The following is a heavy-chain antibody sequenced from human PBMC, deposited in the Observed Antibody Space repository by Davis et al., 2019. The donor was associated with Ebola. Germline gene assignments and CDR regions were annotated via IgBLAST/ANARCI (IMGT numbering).Heavy chain of an antibody. CDR3: ARDRVYDFWSGTLDY. V-gene: IGHV1-69*13. J-gene: IGHJ4*02. CDR1: GGTFSSYA. Sequence: SVKVSCKASGGTFSSYAISWVRQAPGQGLEWMGGIIPIFGTANYAQKFQGRVTITADESTSTAYMELSSLRSEDTAVYYCARDRVYDFWSGTLDYWGRGTLVTVSS. CDR2: IIPIFGTA. D-gene: IGHD3-3*01.